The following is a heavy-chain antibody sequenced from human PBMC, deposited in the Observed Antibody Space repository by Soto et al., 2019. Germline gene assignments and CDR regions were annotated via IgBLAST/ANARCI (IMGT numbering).Heavy chain of an antibody. J-gene: IGHJ4*02. CDR2: ISGSSSHM. CDR3: AKYTHYSDRSAYHPPYYYDF. CDR1: GFIFSEYS. V-gene: IGHV3-21*01. Sequence: GGSLRLSCKASGFIFSEYSMSWFRQAPGKGLEWVSSISGSSSHMYYADSLKGRFTISRDNAKNSLYLQMSGLRAEDAAVYFCAKYTHYSDRSAYHPPYYYDFWGQGILVTVSS. D-gene: IGHD3-22*01.